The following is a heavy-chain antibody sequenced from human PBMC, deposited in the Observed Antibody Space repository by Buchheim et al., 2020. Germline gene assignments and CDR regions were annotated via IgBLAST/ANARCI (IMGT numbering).Heavy chain of an antibody. V-gene: IGHV4-30-2*01. Sequence: QVQLQESGSGLVKPSQTLSLTCAVSGGSISSGGYSWSWIRQPPGKGLEWIGYIYHSGSTYYNPSLKSRVTISVDRSKNQFSLKLSSVTAADTAVYYCARASVAGTGANEYFHHWGQGTL. CDR3: ARASVAGTGANEYFHH. J-gene: IGHJ1*01. CDR2: IYHSGST. D-gene: IGHD6-19*01. CDR1: GGSISSGGYS.